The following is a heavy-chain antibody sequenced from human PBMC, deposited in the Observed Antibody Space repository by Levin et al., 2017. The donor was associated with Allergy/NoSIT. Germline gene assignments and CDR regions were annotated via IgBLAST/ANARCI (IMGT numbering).Heavy chain of an antibody. D-gene: IGHD6-19*01. V-gene: IGHV3-23*01. J-gene: IGHJ4*02. Sequence: AGGSLRLSCAASGFTFSTYAMTWVRQAPGRGLEWVSGISGSGGKTFYADSVKGRFTVSRDNSKSTLFLQMNSLRAEDTAEYYCARDNVGPDSGWPIVFDHWGQGILVTVSS. CDR2: ISGSGGKT. CDR3: ARDNVGPDSGWPIVFDH. CDR1: GFTFSTYA.